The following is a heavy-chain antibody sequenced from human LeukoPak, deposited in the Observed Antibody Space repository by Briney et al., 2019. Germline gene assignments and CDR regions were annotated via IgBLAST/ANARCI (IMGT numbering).Heavy chain of an antibody. J-gene: IGHJ4*02. CDR3: AKGSRRSYPYYFDY. D-gene: IGHD1-26*01. CDR1: GFTLNTYA. Sequence: PVGSLRLSCAASGFTLNTYAMAWVRQAPGKGLEWVSAIIDSGDSTYYGDSVKGRFAISRNNSRNTLYLQMSNLRAEDTAIYYCAKGSRRSYPYYFDYWGQGTLVTVSS. V-gene: IGHV3-23*01. CDR2: IIDSGDST.